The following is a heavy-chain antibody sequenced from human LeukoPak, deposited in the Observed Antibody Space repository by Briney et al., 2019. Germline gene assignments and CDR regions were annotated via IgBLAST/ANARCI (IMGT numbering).Heavy chain of an antibody. J-gene: IGHJ4*02. D-gene: IGHD3-10*01. CDR3: ARRLWFGELIDY. Sequence: GGSLRLSCAASGFTFSSYSMNWVRQAPGKGLEWVSSISSSSSYIYYADSVKGRFTISRHNAKNSLYLQMNSLRAEDTAVYYCARRLWFGELIDYWGQGTLVTVSS. CDR2: ISSSSSYI. V-gene: IGHV3-21*01. CDR1: GFTFSSYS.